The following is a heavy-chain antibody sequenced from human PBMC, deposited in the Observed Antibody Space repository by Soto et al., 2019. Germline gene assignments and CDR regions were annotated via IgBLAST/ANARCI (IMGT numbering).Heavy chain of an antibody. D-gene: IGHD1-26*01. CDR1: GYTFTGYY. Sequence: ASVKVSCKASGYTFTGYYMHWVRQAPGQGLEWMGWIKPNSGGTNYAQKYQGWVTTNRDTSISTAYKELSRLRSDDTAVYFCARDRFDVGATNWFDPWGQGTLVTVSS. V-gene: IGHV1-2*04. J-gene: IGHJ5*02. CDR2: IKPNSGGT. CDR3: ARDRFDVGATNWFDP.